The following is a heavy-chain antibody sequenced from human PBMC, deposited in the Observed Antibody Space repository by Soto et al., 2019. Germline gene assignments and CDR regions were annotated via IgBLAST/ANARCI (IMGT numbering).Heavy chain of an antibody. CDR2: LSYDGSNK. J-gene: IGHJ4*02. D-gene: IGHD5-12*01. V-gene: IGHV3-30*18. CDR3: AKGKGGYYDYDVGYHFDY. Sequence: QVQLVESGGGVVQPGRSLRLSCAASGFTFSSYGMQWVRQAPGKGLEWVAVLSYDGSNKYYAGSVKGRFTISRDNSKNKLYLQMTSLRAAETAVYYCAKGKGGYYDYDVGYHFDYWGQGTLVSVSS. CDR1: GFTFSSYG.